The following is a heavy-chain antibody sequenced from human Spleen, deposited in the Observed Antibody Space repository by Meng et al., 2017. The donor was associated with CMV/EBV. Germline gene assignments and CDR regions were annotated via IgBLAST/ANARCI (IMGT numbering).Heavy chain of an antibody. J-gene: IGHJ4*02. V-gene: IGHV4-31*03. CDR3: AREVAY. D-gene: IGHD2-15*01. CDR1: GGSISSGNFY. CDR2: IYHTGST. Sequence: LYLTCSVSGGSISSGNFYWSWIRQSPGKGLEWIAYIYHTGSTQYNPSLKSRVVVTLDTSENQFSLKMNSMTAADTAVYYCAREVAYWGQGILVTVSS.